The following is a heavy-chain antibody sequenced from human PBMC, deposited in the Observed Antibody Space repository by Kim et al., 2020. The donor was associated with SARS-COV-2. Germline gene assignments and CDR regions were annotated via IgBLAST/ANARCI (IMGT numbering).Heavy chain of an antibody. CDR2: IYYSGST. V-gene: IGHV4-61*01. J-gene: IGHJ4*02. CDR3: ARDVAAEPYYFDY. CDR1: GGSVSSGSYY. D-gene: IGHD6-13*01. Sequence: SETLSLTCTVSGGSVSSGSYYWSWIRQPPGKGLEWIGYIYYSGSTNYNPSLKSRVTISADTSKNQFSLKLSSVTAADTAVYYCARDVAAEPYYFDYWGQGTLVTVSS.